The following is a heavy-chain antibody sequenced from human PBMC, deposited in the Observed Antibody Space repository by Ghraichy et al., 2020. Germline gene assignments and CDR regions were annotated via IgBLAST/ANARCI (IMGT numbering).Heavy chain of an antibody. J-gene: IGHJ3*02. CDR2: IHTRGGT. V-gene: IGHV4-4*07. D-gene: IGHD3-10*01. Sequence: SETLSLTCSVSGGSISSYYWSWIRQSAGKGLEWIGRIHTRGGTNYNPSLKSRVTMSVDTSKNQFSLNLSSVNAADSAGYYCARVWQTGITPHVFDIWGQGTMVTVSS. CDR1: GGSISSYY. CDR3: ARVWQTGITPHVFDI.